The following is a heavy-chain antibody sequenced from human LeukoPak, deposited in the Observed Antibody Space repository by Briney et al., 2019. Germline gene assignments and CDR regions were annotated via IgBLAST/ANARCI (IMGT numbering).Heavy chain of an antibody. V-gene: IGHV4-61*02. D-gene: IGHD7-27*01. J-gene: IGHJ6*03. CDR3: ARTGDWMEDYYYMDV. CDR2: IYTSGST. Sequence: SQTLSLTCTVSGGSISSGSYYWSWIRQPAGKGLEWIGRIYTSGSTNYNPSLKSRVTISVDTSKNQFSLKLSSVTAADTAVYYCARTGDWMEDYYYMDVWGKGTTVTVSS. CDR1: GGSISSGSYY.